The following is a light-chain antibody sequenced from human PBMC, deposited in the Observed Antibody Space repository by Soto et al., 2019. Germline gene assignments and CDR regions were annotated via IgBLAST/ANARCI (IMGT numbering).Light chain of an antibody. CDR1: SSDIGGYNY. J-gene: IGLJ3*02. CDR2: EVS. V-gene: IGLV2-8*01. CDR3: CSYAGSNKFVV. Sequence: QSALTQPPSASGSPGQSVTISCTGSSSDIGGYNYVSWYQQHPGKAPKLMIYEVSQRPSGVPDRFSGSKSGNTASLTVSGLRAEDEAVYYCCSYAGSNKFVVFGGGTKLTVL.